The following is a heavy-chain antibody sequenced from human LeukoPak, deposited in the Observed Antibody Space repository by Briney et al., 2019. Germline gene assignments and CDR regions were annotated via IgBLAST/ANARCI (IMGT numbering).Heavy chain of an antibody. CDR3: ARGRYGSGSIGY. D-gene: IGHD3-10*01. Sequence: GASVKVSCKASGYTFTRYYMHWVRQAPGQGLEWMGRINPNSGGTNYAQKFQGRVTMTRDTSISTAYMELSRLRSDDTAVYYCARGRYGSGSIGYWGQGGLVTVCS. V-gene: IGHV1-2*06. CDR1: GYTFTRYY. CDR2: INPNSGGT. J-gene: IGHJ4*02.